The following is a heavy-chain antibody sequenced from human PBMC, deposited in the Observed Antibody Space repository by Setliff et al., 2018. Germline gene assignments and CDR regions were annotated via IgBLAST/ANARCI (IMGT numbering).Heavy chain of an antibody. CDR1: GASISGSAYY. V-gene: IGHV4-39*01. CDR3: ARHVLNRGTYPRPCDS. Sequence: SETLSLTCNVSGASISGSAYYWGWIRQPPGKGLEWIGSVYSSGSPYYNPSLKSRVTISMDTSKNQFSLKVNSLTAADTAMYYCARHVLNRGTYPRPCDSWGQGTLVTVSS. J-gene: IGHJ4*02. CDR2: VYSSGSP. D-gene: IGHD1-26*01.